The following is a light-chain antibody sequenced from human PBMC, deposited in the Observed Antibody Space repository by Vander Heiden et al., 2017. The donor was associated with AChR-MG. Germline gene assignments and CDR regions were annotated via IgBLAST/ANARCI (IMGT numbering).Light chain of an antibody. Sequence: DIVMTQSPDSLAVSLGERATINCKSSQSVLYSSNNKNYLAWYQQKPGQPPKLLIYWASTRESGVPDRFSGSGSGTDFTLTISSLQAEDVAVYYCQQEDSTPLTFGGRTKVDIK. V-gene: IGKV4-1*01. CDR3: QQEDSTPLT. CDR2: WAS. J-gene: IGKJ4*01. CDR1: QSVLYSSNNKNY.